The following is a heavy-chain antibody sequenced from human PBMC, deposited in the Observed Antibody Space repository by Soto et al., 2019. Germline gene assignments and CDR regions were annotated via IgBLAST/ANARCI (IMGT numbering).Heavy chain of an antibody. V-gene: IGHV4-34*01. CDR2: IKHRGST. Sequence: QVQLQQWGAGLLKPSETLSLTCAVYGGSFSGYYWSWIRQPPGKGLEWIGEIKHRGSTHYNPSLKRRVPISVDTSKNQFSLKLSSVTAADTAVYYCARLYGSRGPFDYWGQGTLVTVSS. CDR3: ARLYGSRGPFDY. J-gene: IGHJ4*02. CDR1: GGSFSGYY. D-gene: IGHD6-13*01.